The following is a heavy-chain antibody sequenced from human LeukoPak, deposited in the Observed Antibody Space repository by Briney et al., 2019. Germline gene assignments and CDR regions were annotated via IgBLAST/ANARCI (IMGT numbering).Heavy chain of an antibody. Sequence: SETLSLTCTVSGGSISSSSYYWGWIRQPPGKGLEWIGSIYYSGSTYYNPSLKSRVTISVDTSKNQSSLKLSSVTAADTAVYYCARHPGLIAVAGYYDYWGQGTLVTVSS. CDR2: IYYSGST. V-gene: IGHV4-39*01. CDR1: GGSISSSSYY. J-gene: IGHJ4*02. D-gene: IGHD6-19*01. CDR3: ARHPGLIAVAGYYDY.